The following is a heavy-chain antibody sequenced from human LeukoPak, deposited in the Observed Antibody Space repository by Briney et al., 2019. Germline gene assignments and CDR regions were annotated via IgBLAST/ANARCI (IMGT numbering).Heavy chain of an antibody. V-gene: IGHV1-46*01. CDR3: ARAGDSNWANYYYGLDV. CDR2: ITPSNGFT. D-gene: IGHD6-13*01. Sequence: ASEKVSCKASGYTFTSYHIHWVRQAPGQGLEWMGIITPSNGFTTHAQKFQGRLTMTRDTSTSTVYMELNSLTSEDTAVYYCARAGDSNWANYYYGLDVWGKGTTVTVSS. J-gene: IGHJ6*04. CDR1: GYTFTSYH.